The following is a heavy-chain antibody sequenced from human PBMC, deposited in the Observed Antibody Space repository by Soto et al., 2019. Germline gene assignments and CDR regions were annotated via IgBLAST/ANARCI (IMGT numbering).Heavy chain of an antibody. CDR2: IYYSGST. CDR1: GGSISSYY. J-gene: IGHJ6*03. Sequence: SETLSLTCTVSGGSISSYYWSWIRQPPGKGLEWIGYIYYSGSTNYNPSLKSRVTISVDTSKNQFSLKLSSVTAADTAVYYCARARGVDFWSAARYYYYYMDVWGKGTTVTVSS. CDR3: ARARGVDFWSAARYYYYYMDV. V-gene: IGHV4-59*01. D-gene: IGHD3-3*01.